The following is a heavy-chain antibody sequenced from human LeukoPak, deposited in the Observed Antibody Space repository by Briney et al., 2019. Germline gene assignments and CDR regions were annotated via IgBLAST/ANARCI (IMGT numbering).Heavy chain of an antibody. Sequence: GGSLRLSCAASGFTFSSYSMNWVRQAPGKGLEWVSSISSSSSYIYYADSVKGRFTISRDNAKNSLYLQMNSLRVEDTALYYCARGHDYGDYGAWFDPWGQGTLVTVSS. J-gene: IGHJ5*02. CDR1: GFTFSSYS. V-gene: IGHV3-21*04. D-gene: IGHD4-17*01. CDR3: ARGHDYGDYGAWFDP. CDR2: ISSSSSYI.